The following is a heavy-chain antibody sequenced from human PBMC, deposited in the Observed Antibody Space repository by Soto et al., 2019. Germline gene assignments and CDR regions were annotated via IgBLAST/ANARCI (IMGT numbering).Heavy chain of an antibody. V-gene: IGHV1-3*01. J-gene: IGHJ6*03. Sequence: ASVKVSCKASGYTFTSYAMHWVRQAPGRRLEWMGWINAGNGNTKYSQKFQGRVTITRDTSASTAYMELSSLRSEDTAVYYCAREEQLTMVRGVMPYYYYYYCMDVWGKGTTVTVYS. CDR1: GYTFTSYA. CDR3: AREEQLTMVRGVMPYYYYYYCMDV. D-gene: IGHD3-10*01. CDR2: INAGNGNT.